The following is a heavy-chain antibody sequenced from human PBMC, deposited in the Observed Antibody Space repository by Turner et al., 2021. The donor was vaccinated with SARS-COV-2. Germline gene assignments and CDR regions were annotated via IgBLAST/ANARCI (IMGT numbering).Heavy chain of an antibody. V-gene: IGHV2-5*02. J-gene: IGHJ4*02. CDR2: VYWDDTK. Sequence: QLTLKESGPALVKPTQTLTLTCTVSGFSVKSSGLAVGWIRQPPGKALQWLALVYWDDTKYFSPSLKTRLTITRDGSKNQVVLTVTNMEPSDAGTYYCARLNDYFDYWGQGTLVTVSS. D-gene: IGHD2-8*01. CDR3: ARLNDYFDY. CDR1: GFSVKSSGLA.